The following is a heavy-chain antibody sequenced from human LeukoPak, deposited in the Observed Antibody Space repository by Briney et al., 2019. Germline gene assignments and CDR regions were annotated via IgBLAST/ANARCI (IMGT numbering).Heavy chain of an antibody. J-gene: IGHJ4*02. V-gene: IGHV3-66*01. Sequence: GGSLRLSCAASEFSVGSNYMTWVRQAPGKGLEWVSLIYSGGSTYYADSVKGRFTISRDNAKNSLYLQMNSLTVEDTALYYCAKDRVGGALELWGQGTLATVSS. CDR1: EFSVGSNY. D-gene: IGHD2-21*01. CDR2: IYSGGST. CDR3: AKDRVGGALEL.